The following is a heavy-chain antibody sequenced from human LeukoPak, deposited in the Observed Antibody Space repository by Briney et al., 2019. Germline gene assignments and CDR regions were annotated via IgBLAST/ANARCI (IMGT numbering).Heavy chain of an antibody. CDR2: INSDGSTT. Sequence: PGGSLRLPCAASGFTFSSYWMHWVRQAPGKGLVWVSRINSDGSTTSYADSVKGRFTISRDNAKNTLYLQMNSLRAEDTAVYYCAKDIKHSSGWYYDYWGQGTLVTVSS. V-gene: IGHV3-74*01. D-gene: IGHD6-19*01. CDR1: GFTFSSYW. J-gene: IGHJ4*02. CDR3: AKDIKHSSGWYYDY.